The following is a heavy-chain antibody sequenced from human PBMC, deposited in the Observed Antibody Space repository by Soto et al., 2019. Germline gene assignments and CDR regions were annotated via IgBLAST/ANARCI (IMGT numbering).Heavy chain of an antibody. CDR1: GGSIRDYF. V-gene: IGHV4-59*01. J-gene: IGHJ5*02. Sequence: SETLSLTCTVSGGSIRDYFWTWIRQSPGTGLECLGYIHHTGRTHYNPSLESRVTISIDTSKNQFSLKLTSVTAADTAVYYCVRGWNVTRWLDPWGQGVLVTVSS. CDR3: VRGWNVTRWLDP. D-gene: IGHD1-1*01. CDR2: IHHTGRT.